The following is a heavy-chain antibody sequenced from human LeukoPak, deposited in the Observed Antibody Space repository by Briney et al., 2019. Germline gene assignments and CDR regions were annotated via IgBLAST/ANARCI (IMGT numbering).Heavy chain of an antibody. V-gene: IGHV3-48*03. J-gene: IGHJ4*02. CDR3: ARAYGNFDY. D-gene: IGHD3-10*01. Sequence: GGSLRLSCAASGFTFRSYAMNWVRQAPGKGLEWVSYISISGSSMYYADSVKGRFTISRDNAKNSLSLQMNSLRAEDTAVYYCARAYGNFDYWGQGTLVTVSS. CDR1: GFTFRSYA. CDR2: ISISGSSM.